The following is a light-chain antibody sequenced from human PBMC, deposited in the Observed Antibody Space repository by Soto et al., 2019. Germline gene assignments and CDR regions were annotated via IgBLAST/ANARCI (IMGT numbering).Light chain of an antibody. CDR2: GVF. Sequence: ETVLTQSPGTVSLSPGERATLSCTTSQTVNSDYLAWYQQKPGQAPRLLIYGVFNRATGIPDRFSGSGSGTYFTLTISGLEPEDSAVSYCQHYDGSPRTFGQGTNLEI. V-gene: IGKV3-20*01. CDR3: QHYDGSPRT. CDR1: QTVNSDY. J-gene: IGKJ2*01.